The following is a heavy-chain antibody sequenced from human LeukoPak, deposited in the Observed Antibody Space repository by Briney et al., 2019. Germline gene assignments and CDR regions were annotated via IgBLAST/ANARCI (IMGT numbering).Heavy chain of an antibody. D-gene: IGHD6-13*01. J-gene: IGHJ4*02. CDR1: GYTFSGYY. V-gene: IGHV1-2*06. Sequence: GASVKVSCKASGYTFSGYYIHWVRQAPGQGLEWMGRINPNSGGTNYAQKFQGRVTMTRDTSITTAYMELSRLRYDDTALYYCARLGIVPAGIDYWGQGTLLTVSS. CDR2: INPNSGGT. CDR3: ARLGIVPAGIDY.